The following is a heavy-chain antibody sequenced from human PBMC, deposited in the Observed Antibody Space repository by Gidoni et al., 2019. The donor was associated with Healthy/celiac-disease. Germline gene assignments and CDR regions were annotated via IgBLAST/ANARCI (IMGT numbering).Heavy chain of an antibody. Sequence: EVQLVESGGGLIQPGGSLRLSCAAYGFTVSSNYMSWVRQAPGKGLECVSVIYSGGSTYYADPVKGRFTISGDNAKNTLYLQMNSLRAEDTAVYYCASARGTFPFDYWGQGTLVTVSS. J-gene: IGHJ4*02. CDR3: ASARGTFPFDY. V-gene: IGHV3-53*01. CDR2: IYSGGST. CDR1: GFTVSSNY. D-gene: IGHD6-25*01.